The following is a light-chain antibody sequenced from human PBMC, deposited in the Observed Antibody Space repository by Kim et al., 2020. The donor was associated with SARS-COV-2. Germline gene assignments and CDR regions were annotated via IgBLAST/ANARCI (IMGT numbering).Light chain of an antibody. J-gene: IGKJ2*01. Sequence: SASVGDIVTITCRASQSISSYLNWYQQKPGKAPKLLIYAASSLQSGVPSRFSGSGSGTDFTLTICSLQPEDFATYYCQQGYSTPRTFGQGTKLEI. V-gene: IGKV1-39*01. CDR1: QSISSY. CDR3: QQGYSTPRT. CDR2: AAS.